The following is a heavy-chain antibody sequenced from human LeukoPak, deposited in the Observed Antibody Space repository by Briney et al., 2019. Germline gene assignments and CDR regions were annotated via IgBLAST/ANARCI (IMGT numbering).Heavy chain of an antibody. V-gene: IGHV3-7*01. Sequence: HPGGPLRLSCAASGFTFSSYFMSWVRQAPGKGLEWVANIKQDGSEKYYVDSVKGRFTISRDNAKNSLYLQMNSLRAEDSAVYYCARSSRGDSSGYYPFDYWGQGTLVTVSS. D-gene: IGHD3-22*01. CDR3: ARSSRGDSSGYYPFDY. J-gene: IGHJ4*02. CDR2: IKQDGSEK. CDR1: GFTFSSYF.